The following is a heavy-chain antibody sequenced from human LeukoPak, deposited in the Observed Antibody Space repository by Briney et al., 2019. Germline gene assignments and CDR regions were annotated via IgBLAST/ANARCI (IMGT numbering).Heavy chain of an antibody. CDR3: ATAGYSSSWYRWTNDAFDI. D-gene: IGHD6-13*01. CDR2: FNPNSGGT. Sequence: ASVKVSCKASGYTFTGYYMHWVRQAPGQGLEWVGWFNPNSGGTNYAQKFQGRVTMTRDTSISTAYMELSRLRSDDTAVYYCATAGYSSSWYRWTNDAFDIWGQGTMVTVSS. CDR1: GYTFTGYY. V-gene: IGHV1-2*02. J-gene: IGHJ3*02.